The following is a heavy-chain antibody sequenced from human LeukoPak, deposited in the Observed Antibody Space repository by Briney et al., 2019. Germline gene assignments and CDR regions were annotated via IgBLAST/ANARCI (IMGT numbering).Heavy chain of an antibody. D-gene: IGHD2-8*01. J-gene: IGHJ5*02. CDR3: ARTILYRNWFDP. Sequence: SVKVSCKASGGTFSSYAISWVRQAPGQGLEWMGGIIPIFGTANYAQKFQGRATITADKSTSTAYMELSSLRSEDTAVYYCARTILYRNWFDPWGQGTLVTVSS. CDR1: GGTFSSYA. V-gene: IGHV1-69*06. CDR2: IIPIFGTA.